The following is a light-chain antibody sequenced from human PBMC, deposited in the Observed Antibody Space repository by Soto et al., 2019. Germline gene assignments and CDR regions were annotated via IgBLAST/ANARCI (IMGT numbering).Light chain of an antibody. Sequence: DIQMTQSPSSLSASVGDRVTITCRASQSISSYLNWYQQKPGKAPKLLIYAASRLQSGVPSRFSDSGSGTDFTLTISSLQHEDFATYCCQQSCSTPLYTCGQGTELEIK. CDR2: AAS. CDR3: QQSCSTPLYT. CDR1: QSISSY. V-gene: IGKV1-39*01. J-gene: IGKJ2*01.